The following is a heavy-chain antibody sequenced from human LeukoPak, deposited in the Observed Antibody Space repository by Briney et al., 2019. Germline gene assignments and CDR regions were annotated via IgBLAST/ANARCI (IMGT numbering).Heavy chain of an antibody. V-gene: IGHV4-59*01. CDR3: ARGHSYGSGSHGDH. CDR2: IYYSGST. Sequence: SETLSLTCTVSGASISSWYWSWIRQPPGKGLEWIGYIYYSGSTNYNPSLKSRVTISVDTSKNQFSLKLNSVTAADTAVYYCARGHSYGSGSHGDHWGQGTLVTVSS. J-gene: IGHJ4*02. D-gene: IGHD3-10*01. CDR1: GASISSWY.